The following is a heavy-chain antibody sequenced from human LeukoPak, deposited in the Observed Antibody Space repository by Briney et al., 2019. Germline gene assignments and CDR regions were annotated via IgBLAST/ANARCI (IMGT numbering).Heavy chain of an antibody. Sequence: GGSLRLSCAASGFTFNSYWMSWVRQAPEKGPEWLANIRQDGSDKQYVDSVKGRFTISRDNAKNSLYLQMNSLSAEDTAAYYCARHSRGSPIDDWGQGTLVTVSS. J-gene: IGHJ4*02. CDR1: GFTFNSYW. CDR3: ARHSRGSPIDD. V-gene: IGHV3-7*01. CDR2: IRQDGSDK. D-gene: IGHD2-15*01.